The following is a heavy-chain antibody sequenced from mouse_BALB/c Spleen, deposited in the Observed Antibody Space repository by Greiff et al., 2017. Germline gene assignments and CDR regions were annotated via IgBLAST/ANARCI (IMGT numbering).Heavy chain of an antibody. CDR3: ARYITTATWYFDY. CDR1: GDSITSGY. CDR2: ISYSGST. V-gene: IGHV3-8*02. Sequence: EVKLLESGPSLVKPSQTLSLTCSVTGDSITSGYWNWIRKFPGNKLEYMGYISYSGSTYYNPSLKSRISITRDTSKNQYYLQLNSVTTEDTATYYCARYITTATWYFDYWGQGTTLTVSS. J-gene: IGHJ2*01. D-gene: IGHD1-2*01.